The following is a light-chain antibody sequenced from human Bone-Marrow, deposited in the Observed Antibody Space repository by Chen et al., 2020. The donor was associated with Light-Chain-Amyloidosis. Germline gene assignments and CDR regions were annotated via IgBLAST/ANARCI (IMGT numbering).Light chain of an antibody. CDR1: KIGSTS. Sequence: SSVLTQPSSVSVAPGQTATIAGGGNKIGSTSVHWYQQTPGQAPLLVVYDDSDRPSGIPERLSGSNSGNTATLTISRVEAGDEADYYCQVWDRSSDRPVFGGGTKLTVL. V-gene: IGLV3-21*02. CDR3: QVWDRSSDRPV. CDR2: DDS. J-gene: IGLJ3*02.